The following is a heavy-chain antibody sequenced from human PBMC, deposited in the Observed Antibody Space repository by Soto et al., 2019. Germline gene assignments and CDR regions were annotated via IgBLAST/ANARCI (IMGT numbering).Heavy chain of an antibody. CDR1: GFTSGNYW. D-gene: IGHD2-15*01. Sequence: GGSMRLSCVAFGFTSGNYWVRWVRQAQGKGLEWVSRISSDGSSTTYADSVKGRFTISRDNAENSLHLQMNSLRAEDTAVYYCARVRYCSDNSCYSWFDYWGQGTLVTVS. CDR2: ISSDGSST. J-gene: IGHJ4*02. V-gene: IGHV3-74*01. CDR3: ARVRYCSDNSCYSWFDY.